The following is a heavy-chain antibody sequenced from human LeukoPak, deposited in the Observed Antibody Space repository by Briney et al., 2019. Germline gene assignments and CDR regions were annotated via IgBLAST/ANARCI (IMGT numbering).Heavy chain of an antibody. D-gene: IGHD3-10*01. J-gene: IGHJ6*03. V-gene: IGHV3-11*04. CDR1: GLTFSDYY. CDR3: ARAKTSMVRGEDYYYYYMDV. Sequence: PGGSLRLSCAVSGLTFSDYYMSWIRQAPGKGLEWVSYISSSGSTIYYADSVKGRFTISRDNAKTSLYLQMNSLRAEDTAVYYCARAKTSMVRGEDYYYYYMDVWGKGTTVTVSS. CDR2: ISSSGSTI.